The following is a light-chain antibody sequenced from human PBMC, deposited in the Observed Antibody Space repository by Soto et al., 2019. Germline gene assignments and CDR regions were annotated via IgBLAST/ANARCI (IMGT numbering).Light chain of an antibody. CDR3: QQYNTWPQA. V-gene: IGKV3-15*01. CDR2: GAS. J-gene: IGKJ2*01. CDR1: QSVSSN. Sequence: EIVMTQSPATLSVSPGERATLSCRASQSVSSNLAWYQQKPGQAPRLLIYGASTRATGIPARFSGSGSGTEFTLTISSLQSEDFALYYCQQYNTWPQAFGQGTKLEIK.